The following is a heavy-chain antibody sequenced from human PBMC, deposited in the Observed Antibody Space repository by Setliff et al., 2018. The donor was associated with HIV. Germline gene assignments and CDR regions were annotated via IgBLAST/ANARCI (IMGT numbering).Heavy chain of an antibody. CDR2: INHSGST. CDR1: GGSFSEYY. J-gene: IGHJ6*03. Sequence: KTSETLSLTCAVYGGSFSEYYWSWIRRSPGKGLEWIGEINHSGSTHYNPPLKSRATISVDTSKNQFSLRLSSVTAADTAVYYCARDEMMVAATLLSGDMDVWGKGTTVTVSS. V-gene: IGHV4-34*01. D-gene: IGHD2-15*01. CDR3: ARDEMMVAATLLSGDMDV.